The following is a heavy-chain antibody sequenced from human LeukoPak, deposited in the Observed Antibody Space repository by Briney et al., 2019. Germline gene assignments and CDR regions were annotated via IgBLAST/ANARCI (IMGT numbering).Heavy chain of an antibody. CDR3: ARVQGGYCSGCDP. Sequence: GGSLRLSCAASGVSFSSYWMSWVRQAPGKGLEWVANIKQDGSEKYNVDSVKGRFTISRDNAKNSLYLQMNSLRAEDTAVYYCARVQGGYCSGCDPWGQGTLVTVSS. V-gene: IGHV3-7*01. J-gene: IGHJ5*02. CDR1: GVSFSSYW. D-gene: IGHD6-19*01. CDR2: IKQDGSEK.